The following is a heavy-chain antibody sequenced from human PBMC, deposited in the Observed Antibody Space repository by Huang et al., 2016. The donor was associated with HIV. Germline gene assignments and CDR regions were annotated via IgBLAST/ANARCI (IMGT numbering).Heavy chain of an antibody. V-gene: IGHV3-30*02. D-gene: IGHD2-21*02. CDR1: GFSFSQYG. J-gene: IGHJ4*02. CDR3: ATDLGGYSFDY. CDR2: IRLDGGNK. Sequence: QEQLVESGGGVVQPGGSLRLSCATSGFSFSQYGMHWVSQAAGKGVEWVAFIRLDGGNKNYADAAKGRFTISRDNSKKMLFLEMNSLRGDDTAFYYCATDLGGYSFDYWGQGALVSVSS.